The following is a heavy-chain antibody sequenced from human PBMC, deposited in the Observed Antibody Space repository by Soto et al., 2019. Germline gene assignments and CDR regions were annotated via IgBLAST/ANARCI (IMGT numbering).Heavy chain of an antibody. CDR3: ARVGTTVTTWIYFDY. CDR1: GGSISSYY. CDR2: IYYSGST. Sequence: SETLSLTCTVSGGSISSYYWSWIRQPPGKGLEWIGYIYYSGSTNYNPSLKSRVTISVDTSKNPFSLKLSSVTAADTAVYYCARVGTTVTTWIYFDYWGQGTLVTVSS. D-gene: IGHD4-17*01. J-gene: IGHJ4*02. V-gene: IGHV4-59*01.